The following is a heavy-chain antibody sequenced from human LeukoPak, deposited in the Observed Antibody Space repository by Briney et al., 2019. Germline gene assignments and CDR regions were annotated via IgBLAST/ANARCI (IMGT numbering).Heavy chain of an antibody. CDR3: ARDISSSWYGEYFQH. Sequence: GGSLRLSCAASGFTFSSYSMNWVRQAPGKGLEWVSYISSSSSTIYYADSVKGRLTISRDNAKNSLYLQMNSLRAEDTAVYYCARDISSSWYGEYFQHWGQGTLVTVSS. CDR1: GFTFSSYS. J-gene: IGHJ1*01. D-gene: IGHD6-13*01. V-gene: IGHV3-48*04. CDR2: ISSSSSTI.